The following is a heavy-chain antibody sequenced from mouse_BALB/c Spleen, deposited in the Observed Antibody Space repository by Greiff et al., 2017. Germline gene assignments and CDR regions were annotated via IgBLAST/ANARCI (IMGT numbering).Heavy chain of an antibody. Sequence: EVHLVESGGGLVKPGGSLKLSCAASGFTFSDYYMYWVRQTPEKRLEWVATISDGGSYTYYPDSVKGRFTISRDNAKNNLYLQMSSLKSEDTAMYYCAREGNSLAWFAYWGQGTLVTVSA. V-gene: IGHV5-4*02. D-gene: IGHD2-1*01. CDR3: AREGNSLAWFAY. CDR2: ISDGGSYT. J-gene: IGHJ3*01. CDR1: GFTFSDYY.